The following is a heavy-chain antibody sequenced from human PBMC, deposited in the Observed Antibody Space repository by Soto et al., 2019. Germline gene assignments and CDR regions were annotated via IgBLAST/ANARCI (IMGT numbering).Heavy chain of an antibody. V-gene: IGHV1-69*06. CDR2: IIPIFGTA. J-gene: IGHJ6*02. Sequence: SVKVSCKASGGTFSSYAISWVRQAPGQGLEWMGGIIPIFGTANYAQKFQGRVTITADKSTSTANMELSSLRSEDTAVYYCARSGFTIFGVVIEPQSGTYYYYGMDVWGQGTTVTVSS. CDR3: ARSGFTIFGVVIEPQSGTYYYYGMDV. CDR1: GGTFSSYA. D-gene: IGHD3-3*01.